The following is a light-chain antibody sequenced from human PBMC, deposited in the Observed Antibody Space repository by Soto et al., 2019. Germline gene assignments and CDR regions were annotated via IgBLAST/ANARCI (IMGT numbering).Light chain of an antibody. J-gene: IGKJ5*01. CDR1: QSISGSY. CDR3: QQYGSSPIT. CDR2: DAS. V-gene: IGKV3D-20*01. Sequence: EIVLTQSPGTLSLSPVERATLSCTASQSISGSYLAWYQQKPGLAPRLLIYDASSRATGIPDRFSGSGSGTDFTLTISRLEPEDFAVYYCQQYGSSPITFGQGTRLEIK.